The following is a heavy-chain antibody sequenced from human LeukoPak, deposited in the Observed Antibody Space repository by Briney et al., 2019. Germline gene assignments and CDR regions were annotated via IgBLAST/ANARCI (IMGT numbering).Heavy chain of an antibody. CDR1: GGSISSYY. CDR2: IYYSGST. Sequence: SETLSLTCTVSGGSISSYYWSWIRQLPGKGLEWIGYIYYSGSTNYNPSLKSRVTISVDTSKNQFSLKLSSVTAADTAVYYCARDRNGYNPYYFDYWGQGTLATVSS. D-gene: IGHD5-24*01. J-gene: IGHJ4*02. V-gene: IGHV4-59*01. CDR3: ARDRNGYNPYYFDY.